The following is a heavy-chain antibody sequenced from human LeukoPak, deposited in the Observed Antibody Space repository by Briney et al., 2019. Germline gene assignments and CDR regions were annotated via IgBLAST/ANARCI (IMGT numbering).Heavy chain of an antibody. V-gene: IGHV3-53*01. Sequence: GGSLRLSCIASGFRVSMSYMNWVRQAPGKGLEWVSVMYSSGNTFYSDSVKGRFTVSRDSSENTLYLQMNDLRVEDTGVYYCAKFFYDVSADYSYWGQGIRVTVSS. J-gene: IGHJ4*02. CDR3: AKFFYDVSADYSY. CDR1: GFRVSMSY. D-gene: IGHD3-3*01. CDR2: MYSSGNT.